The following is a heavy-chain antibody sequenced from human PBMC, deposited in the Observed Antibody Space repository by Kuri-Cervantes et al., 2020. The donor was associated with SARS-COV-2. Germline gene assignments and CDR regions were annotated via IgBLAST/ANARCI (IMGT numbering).Heavy chain of an antibody. CDR3: ARASLPEYSGSYFHYFDY. J-gene: IGHJ4*02. V-gene: IGHV3-69-1*02. D-gene: IGHD1-26*01. CDR2: ISSSITI. CDR1: GFTFSDYY. Sequence: SLKISCAASGFTFSDYYMNWVRQAPGKGLEWVSSISSSITIYYPDSVKGRFTISRDNAKNSLYLQMNSLRAEDTAVYYCARASLPEYSGSYFHYFDYWGQGTLVTVSS.